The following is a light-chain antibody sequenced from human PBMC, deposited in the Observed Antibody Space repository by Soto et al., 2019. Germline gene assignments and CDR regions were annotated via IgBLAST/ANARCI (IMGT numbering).Light chain of an antibody. J-gene: IGKJ5*01. CDR2: WAS. CDR3: QQYYTTRPIT. CDR1: QSLLYTSNNKNY. V-gene: IGKV4-1*01. Sequence: DIVMTQSPDSLAVSLGERATINCKSSQSLLYTSNNKNYLAWYQQKPGQPPKLLIYWASTRQSGVPDRFSGSGSGTDFTLTISSLQSEDVAVYYCQQYYTTRPITFGQGTRLEMK.